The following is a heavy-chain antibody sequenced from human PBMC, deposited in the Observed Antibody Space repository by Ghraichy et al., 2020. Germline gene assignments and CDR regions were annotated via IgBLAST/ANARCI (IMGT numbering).Heavy chain of an antibody. CDR3: ARGLRGSGYYYDAEGYYFDY. V-gene: IGHV4-30-2*01. CDR2: VYQSGST. Sequence: SETLSLTCGVSGGSISSGGYSWSWIRQPPGKSLEWIGYVYQSGSTYYNPSLKSRVAISVDRSKNQFSLKLRSVTAADTAVYYCARGLRGSGYYYDAEGYYFDYWGQGTLVTVSS. J-gene: IGHJ4*02. CDR1: GGSISSGGYS. D-gene: IGHD3-22*01.